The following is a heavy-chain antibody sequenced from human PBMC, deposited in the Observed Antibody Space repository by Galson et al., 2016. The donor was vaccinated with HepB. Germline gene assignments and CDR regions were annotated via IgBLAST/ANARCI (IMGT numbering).Heavy chain of an antibody. CDR1: GFTVSSNY. V-gene: IGHV3-33*08. CDR2: TWFDGNYK. CDR3: ARSREYFGSGSYLDY. D-gene: IGHD3-10*01. J-gene: IGHJ4*02. Sequence: SLRLSCAASGFTVSSNYMSWVRQAPGKGLEWVAVTWFDGNYKDYAESVKGRITVSRDNTKNTLSLQLDSLRAEDTAVYHCARSREYFGSGSYLDYWGQGTLVIVSS.